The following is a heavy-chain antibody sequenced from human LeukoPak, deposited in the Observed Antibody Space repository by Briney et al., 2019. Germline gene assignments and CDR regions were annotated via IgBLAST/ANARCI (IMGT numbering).Heavy chain of an antibody. J-gene: IGHJ6*02. Sequence: PGGSLRLSCAVSGXTFSSYSMNWVRQAPGKGLEWVSYISSSRSTIYYADSVKGRFTISRDNAKNSLYLQMNGLRDEDTAVYYCARSDSPSSWSCMDVWGQGTTVTVSS. CDR1: GXTFSSYS. CDR3: ARSDSPSSWSCMDV. CDR2: ISSSRSTI. D-gene: IGHD6-13*01. V-gene: IGHV3-48*02.